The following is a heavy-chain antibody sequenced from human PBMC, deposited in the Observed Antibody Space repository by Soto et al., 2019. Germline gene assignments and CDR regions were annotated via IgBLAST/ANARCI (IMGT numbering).Heavy chain of an antibody. CDR1: GGSFSGYY. CDR2: INHSGST. CDR3: ADHLKTTVTAYWYFDL. V-gene: IGHV4-34*01. D-gene: IGHD4-17*01. J-gene: IGHJ2*01. Sequence: SETLSLTCAVYGGSFSGYYWSWIRQPPGKGLEWIGEINHSGSTNFNPSLKSRVSISVDTSKKQFSLKLTSVTAADTAVYYCADHLKTTVTAYWYFDLWGRGTLVTVSS.